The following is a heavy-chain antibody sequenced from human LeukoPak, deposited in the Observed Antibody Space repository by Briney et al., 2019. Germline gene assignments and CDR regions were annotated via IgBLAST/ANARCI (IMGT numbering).Heavy chain of an antibody. J-gene: IGHJ4*02. Sequence: SETLSLTCTVSGGSISSYYWSWIRQPPGKGLEWIGYIYYSGSTNSNPSLKSRVTMSVDTSKNQFSLKLSSVTAADTAVYYCARGANWGSPDYWGQGTLVTVSS. V-gene: IGHV4-59*01. CDR1: GGSISSYY. CDR2: IYYSGST. D-gene: IGHD7-27*01. CDR3: ARGANWGSPDY.